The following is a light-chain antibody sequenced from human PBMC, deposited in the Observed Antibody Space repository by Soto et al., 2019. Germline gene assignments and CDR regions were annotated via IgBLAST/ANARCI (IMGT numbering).Light chain of an antibody. Sequence: QSALTQPRSVSGSPGQSVAISCTGTSSYVGAYNYVSCYQQHPGKAPKLMIYYVDKRPSGVPDRFSGSKSGNTASLTISGLQAEDEADYYCCSYADTYVELGGGTKLTVL. CDR2: YVD. CDR3: CSYADTYVE. CDR1: SSYVGAYNY. V-gene: IGLV2-11*01. J-gene: IGLJ2*01.